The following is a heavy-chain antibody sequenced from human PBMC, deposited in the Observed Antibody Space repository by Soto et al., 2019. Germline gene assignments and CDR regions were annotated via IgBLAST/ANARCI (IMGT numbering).Heavy chain of an antibody. CDR2: ISGSGGST. D-gene: IGHD6-13*01. V-gene: IGHV3-23*01. CDR3: AKVPPQQLVPLYWFDP. J-gene: IGHJ5*02. CDR1: GFTFSSYA. Sequence: PGGSLRLSCAASGFTFSSYAMSWVRQAPGKGLEWVSAISGSGGSTYYADSVKGRFTISRDNSKNTLYLQMNSLRAEDTAVYYCAKVPPQQLVPLYWFDPWGQGTLVTVSS.